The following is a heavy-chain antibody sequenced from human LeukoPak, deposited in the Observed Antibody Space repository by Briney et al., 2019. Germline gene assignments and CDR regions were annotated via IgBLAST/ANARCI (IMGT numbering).Heavy chain of an antibody. Sequence: GESPKISFKASGYSFTNNWIGWVIQKPGKGLVWRGIIYPGDSHSRYGPSFQVQVTVAAAKSITTPYLEWSSLKASDTAIYYCVRQITRRGRVDYWGQGTLVTVSS. J-gene: IGHJ4*02. CDR3: VRQITRRGRVDY. V-gene: IGHV5-51*01. D-gene: IGHD1-14*01. CDR1: GYSFTNNW. CDR2: IYPGDSHS.